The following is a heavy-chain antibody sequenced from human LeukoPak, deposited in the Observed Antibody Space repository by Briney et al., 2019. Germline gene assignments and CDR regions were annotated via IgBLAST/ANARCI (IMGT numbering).Heavy chain of an antibody. CDR2: IRYDGSEK. CDR3: AKEAAVFYDFWSGYRGDRFFDL. CDR1: GLTFSSYG. V-gene: IGHV3-30*02. Sequence: GGSLRLSCTASGLTFSSYGMNWVRQAPGKGLEWVAYIRYDGSEKDYAESVKGRIAISRDNSKSTIYLQMNSLRAEDTAIYYCAKEAAVFYDFWSGYRGDRFFDLWGRGTLLSVSS. D-gene: IGHD3-3*01. J-gene: IGHJ2*01.